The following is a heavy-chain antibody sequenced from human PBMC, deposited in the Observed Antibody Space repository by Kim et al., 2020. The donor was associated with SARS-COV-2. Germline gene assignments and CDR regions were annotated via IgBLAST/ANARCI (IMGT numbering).Heavy chain of an antibody. V-gene: IGHV1-2*02. Sequence: ASVKVSCKASGYSFTDYYIHWVRQAPGQGLEWMGWINPNTGDTNYTQKFQGRVTMTRDPSITSVYMELSRLTSHDTAVFYCAREGNWDDFDTWGQGTLVTVSS. J-gene: IGHJ5*02. CDR1: GYSFTDYY. CDR3: AREGNWDDFDT. D-gene: IGHD7-27*01. CDR2: INPNTGDT.